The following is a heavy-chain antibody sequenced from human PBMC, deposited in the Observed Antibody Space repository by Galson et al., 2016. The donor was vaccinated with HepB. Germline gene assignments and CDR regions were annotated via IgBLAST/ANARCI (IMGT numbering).Heavy chain of an antibody. Sequence: SLRLSCAASRFTFSNYGMTWVRQAPGKGLEVVSSISRSGDSTEYADSVKGRFTISRDNSKNTLSLQMNSLTADDTAIYYCVQGSTAPAVWGKGTTVTVSS. J-gene: IGHJ6*04. D-gene: IGHD1-26*01. CDR1: RFTFSNYG. CDR3: VQGSTAPAV. CDR2: ISRSGDST. V-gene: IGHV3-23*01.